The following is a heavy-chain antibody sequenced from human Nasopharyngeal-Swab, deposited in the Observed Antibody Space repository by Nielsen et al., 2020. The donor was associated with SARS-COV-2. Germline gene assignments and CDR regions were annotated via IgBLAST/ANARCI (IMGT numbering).Heavy chain of an antibody. CDR3: TRCGGGCYSGRDY. D-gene: IGHD2-15*01. V-gene: IGHV3-73*01. Sequence: GGSLRLSCAASGFTFVSYAIHWVRQASGKGLEWVGRIRSKGNTYATAYAASVKGRFIIFRDDPTNTAYLQMNSLKTEDTAVYYCTRCGGGCYSGRDYWGQGTLVTVSS. J-gene: IGHJ4*02. CDR2: IRSKGNTYAT. CDR1: GFTFVSYA.